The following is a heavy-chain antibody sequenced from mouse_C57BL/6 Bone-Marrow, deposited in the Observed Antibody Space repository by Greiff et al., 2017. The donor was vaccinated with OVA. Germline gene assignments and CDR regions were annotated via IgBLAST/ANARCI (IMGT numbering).Heavy chain of an antibody. J-gene: IGHJ4*01. V-gene: IGHV1-61*01. CDR3: ARYYYCSSAYAFDY. CDR1: GYTFTSYW. CDR2: IYPSDSET. Sequence: VQLQQPGAELVRPGSSVKLSCKASGYTFTSYWMDWVKQRPGQGLEWIGNIYPSDSETHYNQKFKDKDTLTVDKSSSTAYMQLSSLTSEDSAVYYCARYYYCSSAYAFDYWGQGTSVTVSS. D-gene: IGHD1-1*01.